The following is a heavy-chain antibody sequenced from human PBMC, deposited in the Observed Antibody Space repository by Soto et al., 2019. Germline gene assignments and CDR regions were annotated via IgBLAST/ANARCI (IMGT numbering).Heavy chain of an antibody. J-gene: IGHJ4*02. CDR3: ARFLTGYERKRLELDY. D-gene: IGHD3-9*01. Sequence: EVQLLESGGGLVQPGGSLKLSCAASGFTFSNYALCWVRQAPGKGLEWVSAISDSVTNTYYADSVKGRFTISRDNSKNTLFLQMNSMRAEDTATYYCARFLTGYERKRLELDYWGQGTLVTVPS. CDR1: GFTFSNYA. V-gene: IGHV3-23*01. CDR2: ISDSVTNT.